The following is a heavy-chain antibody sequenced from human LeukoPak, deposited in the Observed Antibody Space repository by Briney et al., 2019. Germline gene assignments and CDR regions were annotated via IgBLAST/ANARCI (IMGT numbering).Heavy chain of an antibody. D-gene: IGHD4-17*01. CDR1: GFTVSSNY. CDR2: IYSGGRT. V-gene: IGHV3-53*01. CDR3: ARDLYGDLNY. J-gene: IGHJ4*02. Sequence: GGSLRLSCAASGFTVSSNYLSWVRQAPGKGLEWVSVIYSGGRTYYADSVKGRFTISRDNSQNTLYLQMNSLRADDTAVCYCARDLYGDLNYWGQGTLVTVSS.